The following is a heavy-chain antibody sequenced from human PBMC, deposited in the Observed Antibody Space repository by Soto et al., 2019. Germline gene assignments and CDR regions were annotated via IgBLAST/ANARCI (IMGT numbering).Heavy chain of an antibody. J-gene: IGHJ4*02. Sequence: EVQLVESGGNMVQPGGSLRLSCLASGFTVSSNYMNWVRQAPGKGLEWVSLINGGGNTHYADSVEGRFPISRANSKNTLYLQMNRLRVDDTAVYYCARSSGNYVQSREFDYWGQGTLVTVSS. CDR2: INGGGNT. CDR1: GFTVSSNY. D-gene: IGHD1-7*01. CDR3: ARSSGNYVQSREFDY. V-gene: IGHV3-66*01.